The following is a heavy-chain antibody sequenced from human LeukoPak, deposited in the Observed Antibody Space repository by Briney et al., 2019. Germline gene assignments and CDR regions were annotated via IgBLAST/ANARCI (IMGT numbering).Heavy chain of an antibody. CDR2: IYYSGNT. D-gene: IGHD4-23*01. J-gene: IGHJ4*02. CDR3: AKEGNDYGANSIDY. CDR1: GGSISSYC. V-gene: IGHV4-59*01. Sequence: PSETLSLTCTVSGGSISSYCWSWIRQPPGKGLEWIGYIYYSGNTNYNPSLKSRVTISVDHSKNQFSLKLTSVTAADTAVYYCAKEGNDYGANSIDYWGQGTLVTVSS.